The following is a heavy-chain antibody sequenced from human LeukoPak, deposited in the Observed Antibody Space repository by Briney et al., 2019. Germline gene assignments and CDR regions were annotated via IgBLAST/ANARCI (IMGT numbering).Heavy chain of an antibody. D-gene: IGHD3-16*02. CDR2: ISSSSSTI. J-gene: IGHJ4*02. CDR1: GFTFSSYS. Sequence: PGGSQRLSCAASGFTFSSYSMNWVRQAPGKGLEWVSYISSSSSTIYYADSVKGRSTISRDNAKNSLYLQMNSLRAEDTAVYYCAREGELSSDYWGQGTLVTVSS. V-gene: IGHV3-48*01. CDR3: AREGELSSDY.